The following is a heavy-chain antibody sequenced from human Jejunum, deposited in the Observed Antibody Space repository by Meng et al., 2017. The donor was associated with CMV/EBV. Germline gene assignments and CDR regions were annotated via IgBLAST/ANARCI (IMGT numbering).Heavy chain of an antibody. CDR1: LTSNG. CDR2: ISAYNGDT. D-gene: IGHD3-10*01. V-gene: IGHV1-18*01. Sequence: LTSNGITWLRQAPGQGLECMGWISAYNGDTNYAQKFQDRVTLTTDTSTRTACMELRSLRSDDTAVYFCATVSYYGSGSYYNWFDPWGQGTLVTVSS. CDR3: ATVSYYGSGSYYNWFDP. J-gene: IGHJ5*02.